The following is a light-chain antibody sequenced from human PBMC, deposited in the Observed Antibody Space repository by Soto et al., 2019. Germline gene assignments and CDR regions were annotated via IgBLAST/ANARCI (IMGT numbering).Light chain of an antibody. J-gene: IGLJ1*01. CDR1: SSDVGAYNY. Sequence: QSALTQPASVSGSPGQSITISCTGTSSDVGAYNYVSWYQQHPGKAPKLMIHEVSKRPAGVSNRFSGSKSGNTASLTISGLHAEDEADYYCSSYTSSSTPYVFVTGTKLTVL. V-gene: IGLV2-14*01. CDR3: SSYTSSSTPYV. CDR2: EVS.